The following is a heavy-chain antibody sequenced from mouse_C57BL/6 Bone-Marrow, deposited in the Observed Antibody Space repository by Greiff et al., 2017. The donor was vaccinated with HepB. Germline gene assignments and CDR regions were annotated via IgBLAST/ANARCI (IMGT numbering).Heavy chain of an antibody. CDR1: GYTFTSYW. J-gene: IGHJ2*01. CDR2: IYPGSGST. CDR3: ARSSRVAGSSPFDY. V-gene: IGHV1-55*01. D-gene: IGHD1-1*01. Sequence: QVQLQQPGAELVKPGASVKMSCKASGYTFTSYWITWVKQRPGQGLEWIGDIYPGSGSTNYNEKFKSKATLTVDTSSSTAYMQLSSLTSEDSAVYYCARSSRVAGSSPFDYWGQGTTLTVSS.